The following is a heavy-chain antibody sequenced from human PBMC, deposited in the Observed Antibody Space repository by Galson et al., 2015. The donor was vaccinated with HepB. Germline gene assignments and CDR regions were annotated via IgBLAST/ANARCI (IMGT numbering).Heavy chain of an antibody. Sequence: QSGAEVKKPGESLRISCKGSGYSFTNNWITWVRQMPGKGLEWMGRIDPSDSYTNYSPSFQGHVTISVDTSKNQFSLKLTSVTAADTAVYYCARGGLGTIGDYWGQGTLVTVSS. D-gene: IGHD3/OR15-3a*01. V-gene: IGHV5-10-1*01. CDR3: ARGGLGTIGDY. CDR1: GYSFTNNW. CDR2: IDPSDSYT. J-gene: IGHJ4*02.